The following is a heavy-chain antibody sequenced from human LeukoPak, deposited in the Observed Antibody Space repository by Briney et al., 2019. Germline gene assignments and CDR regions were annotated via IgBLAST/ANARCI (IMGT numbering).Heavy chain of an antibody. CDR2: INNRGRT. V-gene: IGHV4-39*07. CDR3: ARVFGVHRRKYGSGSYSPDY. Sequence: SETLSLTSTVSVVSISSSNSYSGWIRQPPGKGLEWGGEINNRGRTNNNPSLNSPVTISVDTSTNQFSLELSSVAAAHTAVYDCARVFGVHRRKYGSGSYSPDYWGQGTLVTVSS. CDR1: VVSISSSNSY. J-gene: IGHJ4*02. D-gene: IGHD3-10*01.